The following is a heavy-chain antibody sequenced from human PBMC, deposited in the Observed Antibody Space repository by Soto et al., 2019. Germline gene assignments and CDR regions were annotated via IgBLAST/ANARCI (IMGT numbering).Heavy chain of an antibody. Sequence: QVQLVQSGAEVKKPGSSVKVSCKASGGTFSSYAISWVRQAPGQGLEWMGGIIPIFGTANYAQKFQGRVTISADESTSTAYMELVSLGSEDTAVYYGARAVAARVAGGFYGMDVWGQGTTVTVSS. CDR1: GGTFSSYA. D-gene: IGHD6-6*01. CDR3: ARAVAARVAGGFYGMDV. V-gene: IGHV1-69*12. CDR2: IIPIFGTA. J-gene: IGHJ6*02.